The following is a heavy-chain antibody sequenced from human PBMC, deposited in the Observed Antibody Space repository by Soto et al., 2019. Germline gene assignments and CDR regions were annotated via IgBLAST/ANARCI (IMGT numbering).Heavy chain of an antibody. CDR2: MNPNSGNT. J-gene: IGHJ4*02. D-gene: IGHD3-22*01. CDR3: ARGKKGGYYDSSGYGNDY. CDR1: GYTFTSYD. V-gene: IGHV1-8*01. Sequence: ASVKVSCKASGYTFTSYDINWVRQATGQGLEWMGWMNPNSGNTGYAQKFQGRVTMTRNTSISTAYMELSSLGSEDTAVYYCARGKKGGYYDSSGYGNDYWGQGTLVTV.